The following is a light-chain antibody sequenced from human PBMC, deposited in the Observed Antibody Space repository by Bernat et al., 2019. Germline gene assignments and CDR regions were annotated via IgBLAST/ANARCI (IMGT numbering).Light chain of an antibody. CDR2: EVS. Sequence: QSALTQPASVSGSPGQSITISCAGASSDVGNYNLVSWYQHHPGKAHKLMIYEVSKRPSGVSNRFSGSKSGNTASLTISGLQAEDEADYYCCSYAGSSIWVFGGGTKLTVL. CDR3: CSYAGSSIWV. CDR1: SSDVGNYNL. V-gene: IGLV2-23*02. J-gene: IGLJ3*02.